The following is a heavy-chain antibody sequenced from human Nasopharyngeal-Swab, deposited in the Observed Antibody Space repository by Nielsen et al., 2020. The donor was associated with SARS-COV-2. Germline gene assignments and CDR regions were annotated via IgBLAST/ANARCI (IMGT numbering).Heavy chain of an antibody. Sequence: GESLKISCAVSGLTVSSTYMSWVRQAPGKGLEWVSVTEIGGITHYADSVKGRFTISRDNSKNTLYLQMNSLKTEDTAVYHCTTDHDRAMTVWGQGALVTVSS. CDR1: GLTVSSTY. D-gene: IGHD3-10*02. CDR3: TTDHDRAMTV. V-gene: IGHV3-53*01. J-gene: IGHJ4*02. CDR2: TEIGGIT.